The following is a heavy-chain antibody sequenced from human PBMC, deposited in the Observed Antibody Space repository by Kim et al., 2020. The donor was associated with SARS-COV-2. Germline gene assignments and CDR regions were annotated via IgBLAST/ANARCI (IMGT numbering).Heavy chain of an antibody. Sequence: SGPTLVKHTQTLTLTCTFSGFSLSTSGVGVGWVRQPPGKTLEWLALLYWDDDERYSPSLKTRLTITRDTPENQVVLTMTNMDPVDTATYYCVHRLWGSSQMIFDYWGPGTLVTVSS. CDR3: VHRLWGSSQMIFDY. D-gene: IGHD6-13*01. J-gene: IGHJ4*02. CDR2: LYWDDDE. V-gene: IGHV2-5*02. CDR1: GFSLSTSGVG.